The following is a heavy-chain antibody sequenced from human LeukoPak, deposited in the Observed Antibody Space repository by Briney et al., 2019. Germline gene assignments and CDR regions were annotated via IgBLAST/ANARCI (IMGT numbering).Heavy chain of an antibody. D-gene: IGHD3-10*01. CDR2: IIPILGIA. V-gene: IGHV1-69*04. J-gene: IGHJ6*02. Sequence: ASVKVSCKASGGTFSSYAISWVRQAPGQGLEWMGRIIPILGIANYAQKFQGRVTITADKSTSTAYMELSSLRSEDTAVYYCARDGNRFGELLVDYYYGMDVWGQGTTVTVSS. CDR3: ARDGNRFGELLVDYYYGMDV. CDR1: GGTFSSYA.